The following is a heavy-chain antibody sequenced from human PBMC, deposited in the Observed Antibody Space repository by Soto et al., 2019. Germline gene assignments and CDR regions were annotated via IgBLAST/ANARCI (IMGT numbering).Heavy chain of an antibody. CDR3: ARAKTGSGSYLYY. CDR1: GGYISSGGYY. V-gene: IGHV4-31*03. D-gene: IGHD3-10*01. Sequence: QVQLQESGPGLVKPSQTLSLTCTVSGGYISSGGYYWRWIRQHPGKGLEWVGYIYYSGSTYYNPSLKSRVTRSVDTSKNQCSLKLSSVTAADTAVYYCARAKTGSGSYLYYWGQGTLVTVSS. J-gene: IGHJ4*02. CDR2: IYYSGST.